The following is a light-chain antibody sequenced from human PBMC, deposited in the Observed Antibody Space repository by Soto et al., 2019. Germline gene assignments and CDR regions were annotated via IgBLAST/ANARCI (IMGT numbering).Light chain of an antibody. CDR3: QQYGSSL. CDR2: GAS. V-gene: IGKV3-20*01. Sequence: EMVSTQSPCTLSLSPGERATLHCRASQSVSSRYLAWYQQKPGQAPRLLIYGASSRATGIPDRFSGSGSGTDFTLTISRLEPEDFAVYYCQQYGSSLFGPGTKVDIK. CDR1: QSVSSRY. J-gene: IGKJ3*01.